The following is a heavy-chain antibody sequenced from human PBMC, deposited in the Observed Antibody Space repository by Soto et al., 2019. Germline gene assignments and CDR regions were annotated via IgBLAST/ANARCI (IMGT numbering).Heavy chain of an antibody. V-gene: IGHV3-23*01. J-gene: IGHJ4*02. CDR3: AKANGGSCHSSLDY. Sequence: PGGSLRLSCAASGFIFSSYAMGWVRQTPGKGLEWVSVISGGGGTIYYADSVKGRFTISRDTSKNTLYLQMDSLRVEDTALYYCAKANGGSCHSSLDYWGQGALVTVSS. D-gene: IGHD2-15*01. CDR2: ISGGGGTI. CDR1: GFIFSSYA.